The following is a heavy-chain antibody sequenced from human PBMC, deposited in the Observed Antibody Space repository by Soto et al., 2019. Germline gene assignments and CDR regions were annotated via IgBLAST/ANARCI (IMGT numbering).Heavy chain of an antibody. CDR1: GFTVSSNY. V-gene: IGHV3-66*01. J-gene: IGHJ6*02. D-gene: IGHD4-4*01. CDR3: AREGDYSNYGMDV. Sequence: GSLRLSCAASGFTVSSNYMSWVRQAPGKGLEWVSVIYSGGSTYYADSVKGRFTISRDNSKNTLYLQMNSLRAEDTAVYYCAREGDYSNYGMDVWGQGTTVTVSS. CDR2: IYSGGST.